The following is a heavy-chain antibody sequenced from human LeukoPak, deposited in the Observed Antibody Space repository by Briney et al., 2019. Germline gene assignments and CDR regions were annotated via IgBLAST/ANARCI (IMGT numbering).Heavy chain of an antibody. J-gene: IGHJ4*02. D-gene: IGHD3-10*01. V-gene: IGHV1-58*02. CDR3: AAASIWFGELGLNY. CDR2: IVVGSGNT. CDR1: GFTFTSSA. Sequence: SVKVSCKASGFTFTSSAMQWVRQARGQRLEWIGWIVVGSGNTNYAQKFQEGVTITRDMSTSTAYMELSSLRSEDTAVYYCAAASIWFGELGLNYWGQGTLVTVSS.